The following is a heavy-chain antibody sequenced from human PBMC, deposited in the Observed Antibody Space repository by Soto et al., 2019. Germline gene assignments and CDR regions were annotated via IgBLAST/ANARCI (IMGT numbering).Heavy chain of an antibody. D-gene: IGHD3-10*01. CDR2: ISYDGSNK. V-gene: IGHV3-30*18. J-gene: IGHJ4*02. Sequence: QVQLVESGGGVVQPGRSLRLSCAASGFTFSSYGMHWVRQAPGKGLERVAVISYDGSNKYYADSVKGRFTISRDNSKNALYLQMNSLRAEDTAVYYCAKGGITMVRGAIFLDYWGQGTLVTVSS. CDR1: GFTFSSYG. CDR3: AKGGITMVRGAIFLDY.